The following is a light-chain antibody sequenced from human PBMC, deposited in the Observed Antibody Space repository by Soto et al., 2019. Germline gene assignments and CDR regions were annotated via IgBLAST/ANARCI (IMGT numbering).Light chain of an antibody. CDR1: QNIRNY. Sequence: DIQMTQSPSSLSASVRDSVTITCRASQNIRNYLNWYQQKPGRAPKILIYAASSLQSGVPSRFSGSGSGTEFTLTISGLLPEDFAAYHCQQLYTLPFTFGRGTRLEIK. CDR3: QQLYTLPFT. J-gene: IGKJ5*01. CDR2: AAS. V-gene: IGKV1-17*01.